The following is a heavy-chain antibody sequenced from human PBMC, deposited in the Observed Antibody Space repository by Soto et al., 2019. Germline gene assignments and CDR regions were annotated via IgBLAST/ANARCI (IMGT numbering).Heavy chain of an antibody. D-gene: IGHD3-22*01. CDR2: INSSGGGT. CDR1: GYIFTKYS. Sequence: QVQLVQSGAEVKKPGASVKLPCKASGYIFTKYSMHWVRQAPGQGLEWMGIINSSGGGTSYAQKFQGRVTMTRDPSTRIVYMELSSLRSEDTAVYYCARGYYDISARSYFDNWGQGTLVTVSS. J-gene: IGHJ4*02. V-gene: IGHV1-46*01. CDR3: ARGYYDISARSYFDN.